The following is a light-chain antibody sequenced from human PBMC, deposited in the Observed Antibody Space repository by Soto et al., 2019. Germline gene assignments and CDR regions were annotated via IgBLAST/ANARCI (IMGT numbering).Light chain of an antibody. CDR3: QQRGTWPRVT. CDR2: DAS. CDR1: QSISRY. J-gene: IGKJ4*01. V-gene: IGKV3-11*01. Sequence: IVLTQSPATLSLSPGETATLSCRASQSISRYLAWYQQKPGQAPRLLIYDASIRATGIPARCRGGGSETDFTLTISSLAPEDFAIYYCQQRGTWPRVTFGGGTKVEIK.